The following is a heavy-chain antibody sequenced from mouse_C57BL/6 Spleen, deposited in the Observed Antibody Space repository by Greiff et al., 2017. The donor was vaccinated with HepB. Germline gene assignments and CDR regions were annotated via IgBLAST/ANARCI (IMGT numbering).Heavy chain of an antibody. J-gene: IGHJ1*03. V-gene: IGHV1-69*01. D-gene: IGHD1-1*01. CDR2: IDPSDSYT. CDR1: GYTFTSYW. CDR3: ARRGFITTVPYWYFDV. Sequence: QVQLQQPGAELVMPGASVKLSCKASGYTFTSYWMHWVKQRPGQGLEWIGEIDPSDSYTNYNQKFKGKSTLNVDKSSSTAYMQLSSLTSEDSAVYYCARRGFITTVPYWYFDVWGTGTTVTVSS.